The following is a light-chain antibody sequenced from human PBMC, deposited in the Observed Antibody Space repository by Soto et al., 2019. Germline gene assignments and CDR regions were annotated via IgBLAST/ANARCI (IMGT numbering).Light chain of an antibody. CDR2: RDN. J-gene: IGLJ1*01. Sequence: QSVLTQPPSVSGTPGQRVTISCSGGISNIATNYVHWFRQLPGTAPKVLSNRDNQRPSGVPDRFSGSKSGTSASLAISGLRSEDEAEYYCAAWDDTVRSYVFGTGTQLTVL. CDR1: ISNIATNY. CDR3: AAWDDTVRSYV. V-gene: IGLV1-47*01.